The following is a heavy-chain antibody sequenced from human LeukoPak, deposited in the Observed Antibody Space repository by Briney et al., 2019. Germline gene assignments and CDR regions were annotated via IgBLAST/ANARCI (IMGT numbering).Heavy chain of an antibody. Sequence: SETLSLTCTVSGSSISSHSWGWVRQPPGKGLEWIGYDSNNGNINFNPALKSRVTISVDTSKRQFSLKLRSVTAADTAIYFCARDNWGSLDYWGRGILVTVSS. CDR2: DSNNGNI. CDR1: GSSISSHS. J-gene: IGHJ4*02. CDR3: ARDNWGSLDY. D-gene: IGHD7-27*01. V-gene: IGHV4-59*11.